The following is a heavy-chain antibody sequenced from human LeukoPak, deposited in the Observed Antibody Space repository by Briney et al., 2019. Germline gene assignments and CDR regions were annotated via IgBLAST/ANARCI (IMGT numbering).Heavy chain of an antibody. D-gene: IGHD1-26*01. V-gene: IGHV4-61*02. J-gene: IGHJ3*02. CDR2: IYTSGST. CDR3: ARGDVGAFDI. CDR1: GGSISSGSYY. Sequence: SETLYLTCIVSGGSISSGSYYWSWIRQPAGKGLEWIGRIYTSGSTNYNPSLKSRVTISVDTSKNQFSLKLSSVTAADTAVYYCARGDVGAFDIWGQGTMVTVSS.